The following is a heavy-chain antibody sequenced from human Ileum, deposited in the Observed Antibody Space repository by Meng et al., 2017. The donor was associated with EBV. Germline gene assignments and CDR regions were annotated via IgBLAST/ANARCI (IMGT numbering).Heavy chain of an antibody. Sequence: QVRLQQWGQGLLKPSETPSLTCAVSGVSISSGDYYWSWIRQPPGKGLEWIGYIYNSGSTYYNPSLKSRVTISVDTSKNQFSLKLRFVTAADTAVYYCAREGRSHQVGVSVYWGQGNLVTVSS. D-gene: IGHD2-21*01. V-gene: IGHV4-30-4*01. CDR2: IYNSGST. J-gene: IGHJ4*02. CDR1: GVSISSGDYY. CDR3: AREGRSHQVGVSVY.